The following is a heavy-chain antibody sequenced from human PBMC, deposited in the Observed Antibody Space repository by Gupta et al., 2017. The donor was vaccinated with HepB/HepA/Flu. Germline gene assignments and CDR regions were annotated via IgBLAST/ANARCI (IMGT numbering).Heavy chain of an antibody. CDR2: TYYRSKWYN. CDR1: GDSVSSNSAA. Sequence: QVQLQQSGPGLVTPSQTLSLTCAISGDSVSSNSAAWNWIRQSPSRGLEWLGRTYYRSKWYNDDAVSVKSRITINPDTSKNQFSLQLNSVTPEDTAVYYCARAGRICSGGDCSIIFDYWGQGTRVTVSS. D-gene: IGHD2-21*02. CDR3: ARAGRICSGGDCSIIFDY. V-gene: IGHV6-1*01. J-gene: IGHJ4*02.